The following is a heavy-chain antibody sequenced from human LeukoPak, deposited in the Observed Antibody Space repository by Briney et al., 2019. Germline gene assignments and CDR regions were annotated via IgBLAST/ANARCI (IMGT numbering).Heavy chain of an antibody. D-gene: IGHD3-10*01. J-gene: IGHJ6*02. CDR1: GFTFSSYA. Sequence: GGSLRLSCAASGFTFSSYAMSWVRQAPGKGLEWVSAISGSGGSTYYADSVKGRFTISRDNSKNTLYLQMNSLRAEDTAVYYCAKDLVRGAPRGYYYYGMDVWGQGTTVTVSS. CDR3: AKDLVRGAPRGYYYYGMDV. CDR2: ISGSGGST. V-gene: IGHV3-23*01.